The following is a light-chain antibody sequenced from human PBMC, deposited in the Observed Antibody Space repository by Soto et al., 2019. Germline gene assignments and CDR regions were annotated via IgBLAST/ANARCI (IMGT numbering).Light chain of an antibody. V-gene: IGKV1-39*01. CDR1: QSSNSY. CDR3: QQSYTTPTT. J-gene: IGKJ5*01. CDR2: AAS. Sequence: DIQTTQYPYSLSASVGDRVTMTCWASQSSNSYLNWYQQRPGKAPKLLIYAASSLQSGYPSRFSGRGSGTDFTLTIISLQPEDYATYYCQQSYTTPTTFGHGTRLEI.